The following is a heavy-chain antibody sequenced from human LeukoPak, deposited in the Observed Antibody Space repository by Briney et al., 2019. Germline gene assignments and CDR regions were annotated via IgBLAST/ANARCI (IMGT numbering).Heavy chain of an antibody. Sequence: ASEKVSCKASGYTFTGYYFHLVRQAPAPALEWMGWINPSRGDRIYPQKFHGKVSMTRDTTNSTAYMELNRLSSDDPAVDYCSRDKESVGLAVAGPGGHWGQGTLVTVSS. CDR3: SRDKESVGLAVAGPGGH. J-gene: IGHJ1*01. V-gene: IGHV1-2*02. CDR2: INPSRGDR. D-gene: IGHD2-2*01. CDR1: GYTFTGYY.